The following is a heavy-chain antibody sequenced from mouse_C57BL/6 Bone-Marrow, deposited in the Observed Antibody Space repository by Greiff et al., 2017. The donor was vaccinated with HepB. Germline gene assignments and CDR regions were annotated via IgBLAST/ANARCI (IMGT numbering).Heavy chain of an antibody. CDR1: GYTFTSYG. D-gene: IGHD1-1*01. V-gene: IGHV1-81*01. J-gene: IGHJ1*03. CDR3: AITTGVAHWYFDV. CDR2: IYPRSGNT. Sequence: QVQLQQSGAELARPGASVKLSCKASGYTFTSYGISWVKQRTGQGLEWIGEIYPRSGNTYYNEKFKGKATLTADKSSSTEYMELRSLTSEDSAVYVCAITTGVAHWYFDVWGTGTTVTVSS.